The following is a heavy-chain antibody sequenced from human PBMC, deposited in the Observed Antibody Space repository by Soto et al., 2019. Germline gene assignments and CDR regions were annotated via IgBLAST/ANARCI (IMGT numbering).Heavy chain of an antibody. CDR1: GDSVSSNSAA. Sequence: QVQLQQSGPGLVKPSQTLSLTCAISGDSVSSNSAAWNWIRQSPSRGLEWLGRTYYRSKWYNDYAVSVKSRITINPDTSKNQFSLQLNSVTPEDTAVYYCARDKGSGYDFNPGNWFDPWGQGTLVTVSS. J-gene: IGHJ5*02. D-gene: IGHD5-12*01. CDR3: ARDKGSGYDFNPGNWFDP. V-gene: IGHV6-1*01. CDR2: TYYRSKWYN.